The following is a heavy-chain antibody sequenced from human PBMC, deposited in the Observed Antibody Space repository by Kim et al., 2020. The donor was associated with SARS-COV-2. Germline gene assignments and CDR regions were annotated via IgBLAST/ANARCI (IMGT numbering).Heavy chain of an antibody. CDR1: GFNFGSYW. CDR3: ARDRHYDFWSDDRA. J-gene: IGHJ5*01. CDR2: INSDGSRI. V-gene: IGHV3-74*01. D-gene: IGHD3-3*01. Sequence: GGSLRLSCAASGFNFGSYWMHWVRQVPGKGLVWVSRINSDGSRINYADSVKGRFTVSRDNTKNTLYLQMNSLRPEDTAVYYCARDRHYDFWSDDRAWGQG.